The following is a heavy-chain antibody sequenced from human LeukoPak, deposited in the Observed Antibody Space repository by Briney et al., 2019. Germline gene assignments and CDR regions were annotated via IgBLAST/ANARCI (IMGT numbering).Heavy chain of an antibody. V-gene: IGHV1-2*02. J-gene: IGHJ3*02. CDR3: AITDTGYSSAWGAFDI. D-gene: IGHD6-19*01. Sequence: ASVKVSCKASGYTFTGYYMHWVRQAPGQGLEWMGWINPNSGGTNYAQKFQGRVTMTRDTSISTAYMELSRLRSDNTAVYYCAITDTGYSSAWGAFDIWGQGTMVTVSS. CDR1: GYTFTGYY. CDR2: INPNSGGT.